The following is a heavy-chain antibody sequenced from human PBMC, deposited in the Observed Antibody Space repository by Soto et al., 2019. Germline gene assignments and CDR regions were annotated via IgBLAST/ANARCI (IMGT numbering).Heavy chain of an antibody. D-gene: IGHD3-3*01. CDR3: ARGGNFWSGYSPPHYYYGMDV. V-gene: IGHV4-59*08. CDR1: GGSISSSY. Sequence: SETLSLTCTVSGGSISSSYWSWIRQPPGKGLEWIGYIYDSGSTYYNSSLKSRVTMSVDTSKNQFSLKLSSVTAADTAVYYCARGGNFWSGYSPPHYYYGMDVWGQGTTVTVSS. J-gene: IGHJ6*02. CDR2: IYDSGST.